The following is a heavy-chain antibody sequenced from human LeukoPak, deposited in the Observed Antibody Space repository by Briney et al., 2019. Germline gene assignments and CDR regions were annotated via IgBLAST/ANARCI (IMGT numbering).Heavy chain of an antibody. J-gene: IGHJ5*01. CDR3: AREEWFGESGFDS. D-gene: IGHD3-10*01. V-gene: IGHV3-21*01. Sequence: GGSLRPSCAASRFTSRNYTMHWDRHAPGKGLEWVSAISSGSTYVYYAASVKGRFTISRDNAKKSLYLQMNSLRAEDTAVYHCAREEWFGESGFDSWGQGTLVTVSS. CDR1: RFTSRNYT. CDR2: ISSGSTYV.